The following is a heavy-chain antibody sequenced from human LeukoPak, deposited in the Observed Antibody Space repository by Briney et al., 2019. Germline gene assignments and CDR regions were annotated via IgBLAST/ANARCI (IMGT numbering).Heavy chain of an antibody. CDR1: GYTFTDYY. CDR3: ATVTRYYYDSSGYYY. J-gene: IGHJ4*02. V-gene: IGHV1-69-2*01. CDR2: VDPEDGET. D-gene: IGHD3-22*01. Sequence: ASVKVSCKVSGYTFTDYYMHWVHQAPGKGLEWMGLVDPEDGETIYAEKFQGRVTITADTSTDTAYMELSSLRSEDTAVYYCATVTRYYYDSSGYYYWGQGTLVTVSS.